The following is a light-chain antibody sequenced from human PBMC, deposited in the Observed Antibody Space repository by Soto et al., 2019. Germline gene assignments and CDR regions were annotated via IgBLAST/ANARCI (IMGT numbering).Light chain of an antibody. Sequence: EIVLTQFPATLPLSPGERATLSCRASESTNNYLAWYQQKPGQAPGRLIDGPSTRAAGIPPRFSGSRSGTEFTLTPSSLHSPDFAVDYCHQYNKWPLTLGGGSEV. CDR2: GPS. J-gene: IGKJ4*01. CDR3: HQYNKWPLT. CDR1: ESTNNY. V-gene: IGKV3-15*01.